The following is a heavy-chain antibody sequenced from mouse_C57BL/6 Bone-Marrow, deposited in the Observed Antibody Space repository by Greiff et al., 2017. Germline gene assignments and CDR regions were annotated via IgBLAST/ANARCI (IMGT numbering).Heavy chain of an antibody. V-gene: IGHV5-6*01. CDR3: ARHYYYGSHSWFAY. J-gene: IGHJ3*01. CDR2: ISSGGSYT. Sequence: EVTVVESGGDLVKPGGSLKLSCAASGFTFSSYGMSWVRQTPDKRLEWVATISSGGSYTYYPDSVKGRFTISRDNAKNTLYLQMSSLKSEDTAMYYCARHYYYGSHSWFAYWGQGTLVTVSA. CDR1: GFTFSSYG. D-gene: IGHD1-1*01.